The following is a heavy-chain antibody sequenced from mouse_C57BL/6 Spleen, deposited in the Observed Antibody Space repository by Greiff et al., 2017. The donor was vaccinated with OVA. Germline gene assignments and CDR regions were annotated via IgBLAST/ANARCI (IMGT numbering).Heavy chain of an antibody. V-gene: IGHV1-82*01. J-gene: IGHJ4*01. Sequence: VKLVESGPELVKPGASVKISCKASGYAFSSSWMNWVKQRPGKGLEWIGRIYPGDGDTNYNGKFKGKATLTADKSSSTAYMQLSSLTSEDSAVYFCARSGGTRAMDYWGQGTSVTVSS. CDR3: ARSGGTRAMDY. CDR1: GYAFSSSW. D-gene: IGHD4-1*01. CDR2: IYPGDGDT.